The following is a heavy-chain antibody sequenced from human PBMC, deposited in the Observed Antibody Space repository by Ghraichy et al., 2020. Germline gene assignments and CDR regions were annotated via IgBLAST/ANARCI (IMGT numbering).Heavy chain of an antibody. CDR1: GGSISSSSYY. Sequence: SETLSLTCTVSGGSISSSSYYWGWIRQPPGKGLEWIGSIYYSGSTYYNPSLKSRVTISVDTSKNQFSLKLSSVTAADTAVYYCARHGAAMANRYYYYGMDVWGQGTTVTVSS. J-gene: IGHJ6*02. CDR2: IYYSGST. CDR3: ARHGAAMANRYYYYGMDV. D-gene: IGHD5-18*01. V-gene: IGHV4-39*01.